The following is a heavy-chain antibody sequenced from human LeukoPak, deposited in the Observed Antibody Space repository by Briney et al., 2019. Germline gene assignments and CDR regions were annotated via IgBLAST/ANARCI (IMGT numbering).Heavy chain of an antibody. V-gene: IGHV3-11*01. D-gene: IGHD6-13*01. CDR1: GFTFSDYC. Sequence: GGSLRLSCAASGFTFSDYCMSWIRQAPGKGLEWVSYISSSGSTIYYAHSEKGRFTITRDNANNSLFLKKNSLRAENTAVYYCARDRIAAAGINYWGQGTLVTVSS. J-gene: IGHJ4*02. CDR3: ARDRIAAAGINY. CDR2: ISSSGSTI.